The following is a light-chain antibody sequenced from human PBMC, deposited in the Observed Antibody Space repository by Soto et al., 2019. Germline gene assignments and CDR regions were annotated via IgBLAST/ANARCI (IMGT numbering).Light chain of an antibody. J-gene: IGLJ3*02. Sequence: QSVLTQPASASGTPGQRVTISCAGSTSDIGSNHVHWYQHLPGTAPKLLIYRNNQRPSGVPDRFSASRSGTSASLAISGLRSEDEAYYYCAAWDDSLRGWVFGGGTKLTVL. CDR3: AAWDDSLRGWV. V-gene: IGLV1-47*01. CDR2: RNN. CDR1: TSDIGSNH.